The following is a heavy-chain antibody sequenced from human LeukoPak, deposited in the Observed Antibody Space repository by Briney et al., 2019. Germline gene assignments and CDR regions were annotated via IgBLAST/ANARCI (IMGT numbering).Heavy chain of an antibody. Sequence: GESLKISCKGSGYSFTTYWIGWVRQMPGKGLEWMGMIYPGDFDTKYSPPFQGQVTISADRSITTAYLQWSSLRASDTATYYCARRGYSSNWYVADYWGQGTLVTVSS. CDR1: GYSFTTYW. V-gene: IGHV5-51*01. CDR2: IYPGDFDT. CDR3: ARRGYSSNWYVADY. D-gene: IGHD6-13*01. J-gene: IGHJ4*02.